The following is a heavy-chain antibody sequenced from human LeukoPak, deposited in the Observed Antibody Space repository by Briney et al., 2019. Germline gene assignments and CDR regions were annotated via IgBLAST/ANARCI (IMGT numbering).Heavy chain of an antibody. Sequence: SETLSLTCTVSGGSISSSSYYWGWIRQPPGKGLEWIGSIYYSGSTYYNPSLKSRVTISVDTSKNQFSLKLSSVTAADTAVYYCARFSGWGIPFDYWGQGTLVTVSS. D-gene: IGHD6-19*01. CDR2: IYYSGST. V-gene: IGHV4-39*07. J-gene: IGHJ4*02. CDR1: GGSISSSSYY. CDR3: ARFSGWGIPFDY.